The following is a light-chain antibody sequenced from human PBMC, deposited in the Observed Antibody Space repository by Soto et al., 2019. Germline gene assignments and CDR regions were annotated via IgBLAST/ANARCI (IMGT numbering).Light chain of an antibody. CDR3: HQRQSWPRT. J-gene: IGKJ1*01. V-gene: IGKV3-11*01. Sequence: EVVLTQSPATLSLSPGERATLSCRASQSVSNNYLAWYQQKPGQAPRLLIYQTSIRAAGIPARFSASGTGTDFTLTISDVQPEDFAVYYCHQRQSWPRTFGQGTKV. CDR2: QTS. CDR1: QSVSNNY.